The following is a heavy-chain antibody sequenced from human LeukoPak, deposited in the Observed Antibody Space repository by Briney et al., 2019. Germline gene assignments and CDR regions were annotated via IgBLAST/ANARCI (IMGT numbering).Heavy chain of an antibody. CDR3: XXXXXXXXXXGXXXXDV. V-gene: IGHV3-21*01. Sequence: FTFXXYSMNWVRQAPGKGLEWVSSISSSSSYIYYADSVKGRFTISRDNAKNSLYMQMNRLRAEETDGYYCXXXXXXXXXXGXXXXDVWGKXTXVTVSS. CDR2: ISSSSSYI. J-gene: IGHJ6*04. CDR1: FTFXXYS.